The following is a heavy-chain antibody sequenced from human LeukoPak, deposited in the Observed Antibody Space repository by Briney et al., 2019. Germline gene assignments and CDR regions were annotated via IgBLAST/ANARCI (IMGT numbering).Heavy chain of an antibody. CDR3: GTAQY. CDR1: GFIFNDFW. CDR2: ISSDGSTT. J-gene: IGHJ4*02. V-gene: IGHV3-74*01. Sequence: GGSLRLSCAASGFIFNDFWMHWLRQVPGKGPVCVSRISSDGSTTYYADSVKGRFTISRDNAKNTLYLQVSSLRVEDTAVYYCGTAQYWGQGTLLTVSS.